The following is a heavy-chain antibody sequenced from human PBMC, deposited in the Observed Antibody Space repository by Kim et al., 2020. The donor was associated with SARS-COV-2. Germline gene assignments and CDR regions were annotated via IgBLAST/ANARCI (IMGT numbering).Heavy chain of an antibody. CDR2: IIPIFGTA. CDR1: GGTFSSYA. Sequence: SVKVSCKASGGTFSSYAISWVRQAPGQGLEWMGGIIPIFGTANYAQKFQGRVTITADESTSTAYMELSSLRSEDTAVYYCARPGSGYDYRLSFDYWGQGTLVTVSS. D-gene: IGHD5-12*01. CDR3: ARPGSGYDYRLSFDY. J-gene: IGHJ4*02. V-gene: IGHV1-69*13.